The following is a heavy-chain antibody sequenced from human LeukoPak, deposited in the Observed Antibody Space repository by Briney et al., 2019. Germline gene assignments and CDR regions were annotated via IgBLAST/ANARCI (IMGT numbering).Heavy chain of an antibody. CDR1: GFTLSSYW. CDR2: IKQDGSEK. J-gene: IGHJ4*02. V-gene: IGHV3-7*01. CDR3: ARDGIAAANDY. Sequence: PGGSLRLSCAASGFTLSSYWMSWVRQAPGKGLEWVANIKQDGSEKYYVDSVKGRFTISRDNAKNSLYLQMNSLRAEDTAVYYCARDGIAAANDYWGQGTLVTVSS. D-gene: IGHD6-13*01.